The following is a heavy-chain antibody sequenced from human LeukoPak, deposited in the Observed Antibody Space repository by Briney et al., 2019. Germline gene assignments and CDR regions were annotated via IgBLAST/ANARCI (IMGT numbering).Heavy chain of an antibody. D-gene: IGHD6-6*01. V-gene: IGHV3-33*01. Sequence: GGSLRLSCAASGFTFSSYGMHWVRRAPGKGLEWVAVIWYDGSNKYYADSVKGRFTISRDNSKNTLYLQMNSLRAEDTAVYYCARDQSSSSEFDYWGQGTLVTVSS. CDR1: GFTFSSYG. CDR2: IWYDGSNK. J-gene: IGHJ4*02. CDR3: ARDQSSSSEFDY.